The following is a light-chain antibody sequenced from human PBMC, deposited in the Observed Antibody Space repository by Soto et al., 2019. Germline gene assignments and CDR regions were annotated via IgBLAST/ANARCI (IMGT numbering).Light chain of an antibody. Sequence: QSVLTQPPSVSGAPRQRVTISCTGSRSNIGAGYDVHWYQQLPGTAPKLLIYGNSNRPSGVPDRFSGSKSGTSASLAITGLQAEDEADYYCQSYDSSLRSVVFGGGTKLTVL. J-gene: IGLJ2*01. CDR1: RSNIGAGYD. V-gene: IGLV1-40*01. CDR3: QSYDSSLRSVV. CDR2: GNS.